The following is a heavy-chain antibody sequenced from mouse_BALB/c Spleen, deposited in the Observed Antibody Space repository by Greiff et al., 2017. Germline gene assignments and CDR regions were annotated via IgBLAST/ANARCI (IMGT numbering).Heavy chain of an antibody. V-gene: IGHV1-80*01. CDR2: IYPGDGDT. CDR1: GYAFSSYW. CDR3: TRTGASYAMDY. Sequence: QVQLQQSGAELVRPGSSVKISCKASGYAFSSYWMNWVKQRPGQGLEWIGQIYPGDGDTNYNGKFKGKATLTADKSSSTAYMQLSSLTSEDSAVYFCTRTGASYAMDYWGQGTSVTVSS. D-gene: IGHD1-1*02. J-gene: IGHJ4*01.